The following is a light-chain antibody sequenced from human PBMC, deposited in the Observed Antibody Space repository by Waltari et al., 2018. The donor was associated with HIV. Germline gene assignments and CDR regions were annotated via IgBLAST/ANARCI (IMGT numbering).Light chain of an antibody. CDR2: KNI. CDR3: VGWDASLSAYV. J-gene: IGLJ1*01. CDR1: SSHIGNAN. V-gene: IGLV1-47*01. Sequence: QSVLTQPPSASGTPGQRVTNPCSGSSSHIGNANVYWYQQLPATTPKLLIYKNIQRPSGVPDRFAGSKSGTSAYLAISGLRSEDEADYYCVGWDASLSAYVFGAGTKVTVL.